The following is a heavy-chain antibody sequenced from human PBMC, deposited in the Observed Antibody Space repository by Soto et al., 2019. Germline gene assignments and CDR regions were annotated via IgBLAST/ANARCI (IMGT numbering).Heavy chain of an antibody. Sequence: SETLSLTCTVSGGSISSNYWTWIRQPPGKEMEWIGYFSDSQSTKDDPALMCRVIITEDTYKSQYSLKVNSMTAADTAFYYCARYRREAVAGYTLDKWGQGILVTVSS. CDR1: GGSISSNY. J-gene: IGHJ4*02. CDR2: FSDSQST. CDR3: ARYRREAVAGYTLDK. V-gene: IGHV4-59*01. D-gene: IGHD6-13*01.